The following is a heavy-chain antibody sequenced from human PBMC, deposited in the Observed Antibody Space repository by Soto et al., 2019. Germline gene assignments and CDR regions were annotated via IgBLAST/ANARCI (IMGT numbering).Heavy chain of an antibody. CDR2: INHSGST. V-gene: IGHV4-34*01. Sequence: SETLSLTCAVYGGSFSGYYWSWIRQPPGKGLEWIGEINHSGSTNYNPSLKSRVTISVDTSKNQFSLKLSSVTAADTAVYYCAIRFDLYNWFDPWGQGTLVTVSS. CDR3: AIRFDLYNWFDP. D-gene: IGHD3-9*01. CDR1: GGSFSGYY. J-gene: IGHJ5*02.